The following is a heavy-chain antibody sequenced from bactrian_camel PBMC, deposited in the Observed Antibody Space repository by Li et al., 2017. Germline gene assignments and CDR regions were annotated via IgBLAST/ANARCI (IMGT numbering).Heavy chain of an antibody. CDR1: GYTVSSGC. D-gene: IGHD5*01. CDR2: INMYGTT. CDR3: AAGAGGLCYGLTESLYRY. V-gene: IGHV3S53*01. Sequence: HVQLVESGGGSVQAGGSLRLSCAASGYTVSSGCMGWFRQAPGKEREGVGFINMYGTTNVAVFVKGRFTISKDIAKNTLYLQMNSLKPEDTAMYFCAAGAGGLCYGLTESLYRYWGQGTQVTVS. J-gene: IGHJ4*01.